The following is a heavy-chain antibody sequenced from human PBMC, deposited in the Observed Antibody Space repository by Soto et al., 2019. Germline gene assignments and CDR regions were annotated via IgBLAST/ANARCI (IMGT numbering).Heavy chain of an antibody. D-gene: IGHD6-19*01. CDR2: ISAYNGNT. Sequence: ASVKVSCKASGYTFTSYGISWVRQAPGQGLEWMGWISAYNGNTNYAQKLQGRVTMTTDTSTSTAYMELRSLRSDDTAVHYCARSFHSSGWYEDAFDIWGQGTMVTVSS. V-gene: IGHV1-18*01. CDR3: ARSFHSSGWYEDAFDI. J-gene: IGHJ3*02. CDR1: GYTFTSYG.